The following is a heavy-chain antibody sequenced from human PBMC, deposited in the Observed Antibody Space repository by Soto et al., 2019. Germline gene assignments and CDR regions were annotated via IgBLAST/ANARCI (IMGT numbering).Heavy chain of an antibody. D-gene: IGHD6-19*01. CDR3: AKDSSGYSSGGYFGLYYYDGMDV. CDR2: ISYDGSNK. CDR1: GFTFSSYG. V-gene: IGHV3-30*18. J-gene: IGHJ6*01. Sequence: QVQLVESGGGVVQPGRSLRLSCAASGFTFSSYGMHWVRQAPGKGLEWVAVISYDGSNKYYADSVKGRFTISRDNSKNTLYLQMNSLRAEDTAVYYCAKDSSGYSSGGYFGLYYYDGMDVW.